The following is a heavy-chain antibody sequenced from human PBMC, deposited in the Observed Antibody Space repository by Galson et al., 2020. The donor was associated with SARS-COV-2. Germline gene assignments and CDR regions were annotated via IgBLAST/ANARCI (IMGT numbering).Heavy chain of an antibody. V-gene: IGHV1-46*01. CDR1: GYTFTSYY. CDR3: ARDLTTVTTTYYYYAMDV. D-gene: IGHD4-17*01. J-gene: IGHJ6*02. CDR2: INPSGGST. Sequence: ASVKVSCKASGYTFTSYYMHWVRQAPGQGLEWMGIINPSGGSTSYAQKFQGRVTMTRDTSTSTVYMELSSLRSEDTAVYYCARDLTTVTTTYYYYAMDVWGQGTTVTVSS.